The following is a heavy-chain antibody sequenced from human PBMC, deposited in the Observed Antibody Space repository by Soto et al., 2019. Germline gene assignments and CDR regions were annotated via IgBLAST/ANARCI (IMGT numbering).Heavy chain of an antibody. CDR2: TNPSGGST. J-gene: IGHJ4*02. CDR1: GYTFTFYY. Sequence: QVQLVQSGAEVKRPGASVKVSCKASGYTFTFYYMHWVRQAPGQGLEWMGITNPSGGSTSFAQKFQDRVTLTRDTSTSTVYMELRSLRSEDTAVYYCARPYSSSWYYFDYWGQGTLVTVSS. D-gene: IGHD6-13*01. CDR3: ARPYSSSWYYFDY. V-gene: IGHV1-46*03.